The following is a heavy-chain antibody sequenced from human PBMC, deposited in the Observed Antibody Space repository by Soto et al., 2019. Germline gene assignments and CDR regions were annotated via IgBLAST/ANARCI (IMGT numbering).Heavy chain of an antibody. CDR3: AREYHSAYYDFWSGYYTGWYFDY. J-gene: IGHJ4*02. CDR1: GYSISSGYY. Sequence: PSETLSLTCAVSGYSISSGYYWGCIRQPPGKGLEWIGSIYHSGSTYYNPSLKSRVTISVDTPKNQFSLKLSSVTAADTAVYYCAREYHSAYYDFWSGYYTGWYFDYWGQGTLVTVSS. CDR2: IYHSGST. D-gene: IGHD3-3*01. V-gene: IGHV4-38-2*02.